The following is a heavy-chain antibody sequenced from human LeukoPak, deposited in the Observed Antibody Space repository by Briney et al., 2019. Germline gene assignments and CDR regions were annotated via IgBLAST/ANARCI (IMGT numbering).Heavy chain of an antibody. Sequence: GASVTVSCKASGYTFTSYGISWVRQAPGQGLEWMGWISAYNGNTNYAQKLQGRVTMTTDTSTSTAYMELRSLRSDDTAVYYCARAGYDILTGYFAGNWFDPWGQGTLVTVSS. V-gene: IGHV1-18*01. J-gene: IGHJ5*02. CDR1: GYTFTSYG. CDR2: ISAYNGNT. CDR3: ARAGYDILTGYFAGNWFDP. D-gene: IGHD3-9*01.